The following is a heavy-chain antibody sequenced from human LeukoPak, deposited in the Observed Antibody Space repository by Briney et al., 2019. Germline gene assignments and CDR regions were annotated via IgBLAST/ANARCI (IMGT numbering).Heavy chain of an antibody. V-gene: IGHV4-4*09. CDR3: ARHHSSGWSSTFDY. CDR2: IYTSGST. CDR1: GGSISSYY. D-gene: IGHD6-19*01. Sequence: SETLSLTCTVSGGSISSYYWSWIRQPPGKGLEWIGYIYTSGSTNYNPSLKSRVTISVDTSKNQFSLKLSSVTAADTAVYYCARHHSSGWSSTFDYWGQGTLVTASS. J-gene: IGHJ4*02.